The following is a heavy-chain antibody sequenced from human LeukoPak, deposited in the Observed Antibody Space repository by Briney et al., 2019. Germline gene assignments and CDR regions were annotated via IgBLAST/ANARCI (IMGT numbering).Heavy chain of an antibody. J-gene: IGHJ6*02. CDR3: ARGPTTVTIKFYYYYGMDV. D-gene: IGHD4-17*01. V-gene: IGHV1-8*01. CDR2: MSPNSGNT. Sequence: ASVKVSCKASGYTFTSHDINWVRQATGQGLEWMGWMSPNSGNTGYAQKFQGRVTMTRNTSISTAYMELSSLRSEDTAVYYCARGPTTVTIKFYYYYGMDVWGQGTTVTVSS. CDR1: GYTFTSHD.